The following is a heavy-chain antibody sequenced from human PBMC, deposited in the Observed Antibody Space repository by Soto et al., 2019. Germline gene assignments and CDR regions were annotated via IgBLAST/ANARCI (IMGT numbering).Heavy chain of an antibody. D-gene: IGHD6-13*01. Sequence: SETLSLTCTVSGCSISSSSYYWGWIRQPPGKGLEWIGSIYYSGSTYYNPSLKSRVTISVDTSKNQFSLKLSSVTAADTTVYYCARLILTTEGIAAAGTVDYWGQGTLVTVSS. CDR3: ARLILTTEGIAAAGTVDY. J-gene: IGHJ4*02. V-gene: IGHV4-39*01. CDR1: GCSISSSSYY. CDR2: IYYSGST.